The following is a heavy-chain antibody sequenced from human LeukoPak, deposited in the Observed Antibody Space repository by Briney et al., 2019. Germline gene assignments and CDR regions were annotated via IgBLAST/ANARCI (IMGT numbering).Heavy chain of an antibody. V-gene: IGHV3-30*15. CDR1: GFSFGNHA. J-gene: IGHJ4*02. D-gene: IGHD3-10*01. CDR2: TSYDGSRQ. CDR3: AKDWSEGSGSYIDY. Sequence: GRSLRLSCAASGFSFGNHAMHWVRQAPGKGLEWLAVTSYDGSRQYYADFVRGRFTISRENSKNTLYLHMSSLRVDDTAVYYCAKDWSEGSGSYIDYWGQGALVIVSP.